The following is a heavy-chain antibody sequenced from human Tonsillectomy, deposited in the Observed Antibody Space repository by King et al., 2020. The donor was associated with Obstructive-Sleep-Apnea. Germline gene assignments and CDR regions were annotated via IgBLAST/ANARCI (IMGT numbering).Heavy chain of an antibody. V-gene: IGHV4-59*08. D-gene: IGHD1-26*01. CDR3: ARHRSGSYYIFDY. CDR2: IYYRGST. Sequence: QLQESGPGLVKPSETLSLTCTVSGGSISNYYWSWIRQPPGKGLEWIGYIYYRGSTHSNPSLKSRVTISVDTSKNQFSPKLSSVTAADTAVFYCARHRSGSYYIFDYWGQGTLVTVSS. CDR1: GGSISNYY. J-gene: IGHJ4*02.